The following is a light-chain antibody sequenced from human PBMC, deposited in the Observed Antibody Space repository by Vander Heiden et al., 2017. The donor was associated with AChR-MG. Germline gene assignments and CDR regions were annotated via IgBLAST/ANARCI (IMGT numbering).Light chain of an antibody. CDR3: CSYACNYNVI. V-gene: IGLV2-11*01. CDR1: SSDRGGLSY. CDR2: DVT. J-gene: IGLJ2*01. Sequence: QSVLTQPRSVSGSPGQSVTISCTGTSSDRGGLSYVSWFQQHQGDAPKLMRYDVTKRPSGVPDRFSGSKSGNTASLTISGLQAEDEADYYCCSYACNYNVIFGGGTKLTVL.